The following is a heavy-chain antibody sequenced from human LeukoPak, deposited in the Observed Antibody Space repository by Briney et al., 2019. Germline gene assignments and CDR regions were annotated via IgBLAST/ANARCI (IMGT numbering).Heavy chain of an antibody. CDR3: ARSAYSSGWYADY. CDR2: ISGSGGST. J-gene: IGHJ4*02. D-gene: IGHD6-19*01. V-gene: IGHV3-23*01. Sequence: GALRLSCAASGFTFSSYATNWVRQAPGQGLEWVSVISGSGGSTYYADSVKGRFTISRDNSNNTLYLQMNSLRAEDTALYYCARSAYSSGWYADYWGQGAPVTVTS. CDR1: GFTFSSYA.